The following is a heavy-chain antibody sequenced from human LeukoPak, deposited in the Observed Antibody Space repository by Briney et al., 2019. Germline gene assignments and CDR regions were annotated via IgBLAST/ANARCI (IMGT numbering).Heavy chain of an antibody. J-gene: IGHJ4*02. Sequence: NPGGSLRLSCAASGFNLSRYRMHWVREAPGKGFVWVSRINSAGSRTSYAESVKGRFTICRDNAKNTLYLQTNSLRAEDTVVYYCARDFRGLDYWGQETLVTVSS. V-gene: IGHV3-74*01. D-gene: IGHD3-10*01. CDR2: INSAGSRT. CDR3: ARDFRGLDY. CDR1: GFNLSRYR.